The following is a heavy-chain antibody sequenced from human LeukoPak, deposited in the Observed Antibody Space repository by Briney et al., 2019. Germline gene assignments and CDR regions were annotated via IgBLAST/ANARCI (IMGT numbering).Heavy chain of an antibody. CDR2: IYYSGST. Sequence: TSETLSLTCTVSGGSISSSSYYWGWIRQPPGKGLEWIGSIYYSGSTYYNPSLKSRVTISVDTSKNQFSLKLSSVTAADTAVYYCARRAFCSSTSCYERRHVGFDYWGQGTLVTVSS. CDR1: GGSISSSSYY. D-gene: IGHD2-2*01. CDR3: ARRAFCSSTSCYERRHVGFDY. J-gene: IGHJ4*02. V-gene: IGHV4-39*07.